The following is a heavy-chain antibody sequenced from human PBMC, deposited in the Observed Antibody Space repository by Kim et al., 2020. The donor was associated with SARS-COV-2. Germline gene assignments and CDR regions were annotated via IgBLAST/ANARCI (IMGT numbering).Heavy chain of an antibody. J-gene: IGHJ6*03. CDR1: GFTFSSYA. V-gene: IGHV3-23*01. D-gene: IGHD5-12*01. Sequence: GGSLRLSCAASGFTFSSYAMSGVRHAPGKGLEWVSAISGSGGSTYYADSVKGRFTISRDNSKNTLYVQMNSLRAEDTAVYYCAKGYSGYDWGVYYYYYMDVWGKGTTVTVSS. CDR2: ISGSGGST. CDR3: AKGYSGYDWGVYYYYYMDV.